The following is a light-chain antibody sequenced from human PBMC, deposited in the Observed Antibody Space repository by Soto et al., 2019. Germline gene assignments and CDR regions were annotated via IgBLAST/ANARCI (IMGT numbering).Light chain of an antibody. J-gene: IGKJ1*01. CDR1: QTISSW. CDR2: KAS. CDR3: QQYNSYSWT. V-gene: IGKV1-5*03. Sequence: DIQMTQSPSTLSGSVGDRVTITCRASQTISSWLAWYQQKPGKAPKLLIYKASSLESGVPSRLSGSGSGTEFTLTISSLQPDDFATYYCQQYNSYSWTFGQGTKVDI.